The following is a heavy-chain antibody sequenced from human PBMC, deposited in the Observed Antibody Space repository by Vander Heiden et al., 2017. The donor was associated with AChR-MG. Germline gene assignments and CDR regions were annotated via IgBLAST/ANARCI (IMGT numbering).Heavy chain of an antibody. CDR3: AKDTKATKQGRYYYSGMDV. CDR2: ISGSGGNK. V-gene: IGHV3-23*01. J-gene: IGHJ6*02. CDR1: GFAFSSYA. Sequence: EVQLLESGGDLVQPGGSLRLSCAASGFAFSSYAMRWVRQAPGRGLEWVAAISGSGGNKYYADSVKGRFTISRDNSNNTLYLQMNSLRAGDTAVYYCAKDTKATKQGRYYYSGMDVWGQGTTVTVSS. D-gene: IGHD1-1*01.